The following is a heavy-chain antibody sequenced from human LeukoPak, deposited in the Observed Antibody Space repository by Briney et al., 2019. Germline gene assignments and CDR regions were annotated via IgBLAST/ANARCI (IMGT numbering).Heavy chain of an antibody. Sequence: PSETLSLTCTVSGYSVSSGYYWGWIRQPPGQGLEWIGSMHHSGSYYYNPSLKSRVTISLDTSKNQFSLKLTSVTAADTAVYYCASLLPWFGELTSWDHWGQGTLVTVSS. CDR1: GYSVSSGYY. V-gene: IGHV4-38-2*02. D-gene: IGHD3-10*01. CDR3: ASLLPWFGELTSWDH. J-gene: IGHJ4*02. CDR2: MHHSGSY.